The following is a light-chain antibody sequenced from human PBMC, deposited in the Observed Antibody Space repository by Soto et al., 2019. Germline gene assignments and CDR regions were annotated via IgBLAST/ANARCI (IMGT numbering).Light chain of an antibody. J-gene: IGLJ1*01. CDR3: QSYDISLHNYV. CDR1: SSNIASRS. CDR2: STD. Sequence: QSVLTQPPSASATPGQRVTTSCSGSSSNIASRSVYWYQQLPGTAPKLLMYSTDLRPSGVPDRFSGSKSGTTASLAITRLQAEDEADYYCQSYDISLHNYVFGTGTKVTVL. V-gene: IGLV1-44*01.